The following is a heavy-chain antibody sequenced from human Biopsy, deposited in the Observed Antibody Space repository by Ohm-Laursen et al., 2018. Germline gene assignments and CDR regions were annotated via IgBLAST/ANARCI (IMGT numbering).Heavy chain of an antibody. CDR2: IYPNSGDT. Sequence: EASVKVSCKPSGYTFTNYGISWVRQAPGQGLEWMGSIYPNSGDTDFAQKFQGRVSMTRDTSVSTAYLELSSLRSDDTAIYYCARDLLEWSLPSWGQGTLVTVSS. CDR3: ARDLLEWSLPS. V-gene: IGHV1-2*02. CDR1: GYTFTNYG. J-gene: IGHJ4*02. D-gene: IGHD3-3*01.